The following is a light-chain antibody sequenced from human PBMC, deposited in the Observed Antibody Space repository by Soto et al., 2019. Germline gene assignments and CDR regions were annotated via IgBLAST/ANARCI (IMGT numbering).Light chain of an antibody. Sequence: QSVLTQPASVSGSPGQSITISCTGTSSDVGSYNLVSWYQQHPGKAPNLMIYEGSKRPSGVSNRFSGSKSGNTASLTISGLQAEDEADYYCCSYAGSSTSLYVFGTGTKVTVL. CDR2: EGS. V-gene: IGLV2-23*01. J-gene: IGLJ1*01. CDR3: CSYAGSSTSLYV. CDR1: SSDVGSYNL.